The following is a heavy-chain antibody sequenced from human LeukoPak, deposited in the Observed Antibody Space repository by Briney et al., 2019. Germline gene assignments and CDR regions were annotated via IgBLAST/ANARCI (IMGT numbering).Heavy chain of an antibody. V-gene: IGHV3-20*04. CDR1: GFTFDDYG. CDR2: INWNGGST. Sequence: GGSLRLXCAASGFTFDDYGMSWVRQAPGKGLEWVSGINWNGGSTGYADSVKGRFTISRGNAKNSLYLQVNSLRAEDTALYYCARDIEDIVVVPAAYYYYYMDVWGTGTTVTVSS. D-gene: IGHD2-2*01. J-gene: IGHJ6*03. CDR3: ARDIEDIVVVPAAYYYYYMDV.